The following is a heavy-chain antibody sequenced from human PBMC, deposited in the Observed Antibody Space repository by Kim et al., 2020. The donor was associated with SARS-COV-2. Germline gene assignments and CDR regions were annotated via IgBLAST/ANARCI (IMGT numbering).Heavy chain of an antibody. CDR2: ISYDGSNK. V-gene: IGHV3-30*18. Sequence: GGSLRLSCAASGFTFSSYGMHCVRQAPGKGLEWVAVISYDGSNKYYADSVKGRFTISRDNSKNTLYLQMNSLRAEDTAVYYCAKDRGGDYGEYGMDVWGQGTTVTVSS. CDR3: AKDRGGDYGEYGMDV. CDR1: GFTFSSYG. J-gene: IGHJ6*02. D-gene: IGHD4-17*01.